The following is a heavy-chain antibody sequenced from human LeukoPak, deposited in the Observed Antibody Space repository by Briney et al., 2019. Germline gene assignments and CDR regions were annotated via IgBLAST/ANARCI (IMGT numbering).Heavy chain of an antibody. J-gene: IGHJ5*01. Sequence: ASVKVSCKATSRVSWVRQAPGQGLEWMAWVGSFDSDTYSAQKFQGRVTVTTDKSTGTAYLELRSLGSDDTAVYYCARDLWNFYDSSGYYRDFDSWGQGTLVTVSS. V-gene: IGHV1-18*01. CDR1: TSR. CDR3: ARDLWNFYDSSGYYRDFDS. CDR2: VGSFDSDT. D-gene: IGHD3-22*01.